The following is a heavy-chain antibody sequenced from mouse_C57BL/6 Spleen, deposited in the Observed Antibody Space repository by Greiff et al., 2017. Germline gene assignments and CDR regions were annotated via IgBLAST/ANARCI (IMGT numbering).Heavy chain of an antibody. J-gene: IGHJ2*01. CDR3: ARQSGYGGGYFDY. D-gene: IGHD2-2*01. V-gene: IGHV5-6*01. CDR2: ISSGGSYT. Sequence: EVKLMESGGDLVKPGGSLTLSCAASGFTFSSYGMSWVRQTPDKRLEWVATISSGGSYTYYPDSVKGRFTISRDNAKNTLYLQMRSLKSEDTAMYYCARQSGYGGGYFDYWGQGAALTVSS. CDR1: GFTFSSYG.